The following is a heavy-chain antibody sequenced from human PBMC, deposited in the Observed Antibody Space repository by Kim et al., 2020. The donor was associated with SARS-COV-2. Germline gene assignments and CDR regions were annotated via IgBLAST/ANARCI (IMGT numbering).Heavy chain of an antibody. D-gene: IGHD3-3*01. CDR2: ISGDGGST. CDR3: AKGSIWSGYYLPYYYYYMDV. V-gene: IGHV3-43*02. J-gene: IGHJ6*03. CDR1: GFTFDDYA. Sequence: GGSLRLSCAASGFTFDDYAMHWVRQAPGKGLEWVSLISGDGGSTYYADSVKGRFTISRDNSKNSLYLQMNSLRTEDTALYYCAKGSIWSGYYLPYYYYYMDVWGKGTTVTVSS.